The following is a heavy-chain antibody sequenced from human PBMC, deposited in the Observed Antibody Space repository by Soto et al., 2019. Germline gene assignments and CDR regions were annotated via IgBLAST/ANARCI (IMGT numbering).Heavy chain of an antibody. CDR1: GGSVSSSSYS. Sequence: QLQLQESGPGLVKPSETLSLTCTVSGGSVSSSSYSWGWIRQPPGKGLEWIGTIYYSENTYYNPSLMGRVTISVDTSKSQFSLKLSCVTAADTAVYYCARLHGYCISTNCYGYYGMDVWGQGTTVTVSS. CDR3: ARLHGYCISTNCYGYYGMDV. D-gene: IGHD2-2*01. V-gene: IGHV4-39*01. CDR2: IYYSENT. J-gene: IGHJ6*02.